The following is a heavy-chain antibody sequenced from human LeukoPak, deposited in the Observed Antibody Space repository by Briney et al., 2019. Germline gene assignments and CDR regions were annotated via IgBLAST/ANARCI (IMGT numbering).Heavy chain of an antibody. J-gene: IGHJ4*02. CDR1: GFTFSSYG. CDR2: ISYDGSNK. Sequence: GGSLRLSCAASGFTFSSYGMHWVRQAPGKGLEWVAVISYDGSNKYYADSVKGRFTISRDNSKNTLYLQMNSLRAEDTAVYYCARDSTSYYFDYWGQGTLVTVSS. V-gene: IGHV3-30*03. CDR3: ARDSTSYYFDY. D-gene: IGHD6-6*01.